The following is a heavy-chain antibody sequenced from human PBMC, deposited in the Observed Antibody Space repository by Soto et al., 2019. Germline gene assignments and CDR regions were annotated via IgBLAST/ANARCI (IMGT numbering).Heavy chain of an antibody. D-gene: IGHD5-12*01. CDR3: ASQDSGYDTYYFDY. V-gene: IGHV3-30-3*01. CDR2: ISYDGSNK. J-gene: IGHJ4*02. Sequence: QVQLVESGGGVVQPGRSLRLSCAASGFTFSSYAMHWVRQAPGKGLEWVAVISYDGSNKYYADSVKGRFTISRDNSKNTLYLQMKSLRAEDTAVYYCASQDSGYDTYYFDYWGQGTLVTVSS. CDR1: GFTFSSYA.